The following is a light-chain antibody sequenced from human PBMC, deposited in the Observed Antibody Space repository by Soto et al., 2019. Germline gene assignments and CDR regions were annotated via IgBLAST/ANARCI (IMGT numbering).Light chain of an antibody. V-gene: IGLV2-14*01. CDR3: SSYTSSNTHV. J-gene: IGLJ1*01. CDR2: EVS. CDR1: SSDVGSYKY. Sequence: QSVLTQPASVSGSPGQSITISCTGTSSDVGSYKYVSWYQQHPGKVPKIMIYEVSNRPSGVSNRFSGSKSGNTASLTISGLQAEDEADYYCSSYTSSNTHVFGGGTKLTVL.